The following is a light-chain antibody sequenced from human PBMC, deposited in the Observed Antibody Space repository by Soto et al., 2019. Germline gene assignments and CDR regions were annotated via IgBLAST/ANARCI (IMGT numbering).Light chain of an antibody. CDR2: SNN. CDR3: AAWDDSLNGPVV. CDR1: SSNIGSNT. V-gene: IGLV1-44*01. Sequence: QSVLTQPPSASGTPGQRVTISCSGSSSNIGSNTVNWYQQLPGTAPKLLIYSNNQRPSGVPDRFSGSKSGTSASLPISGLQSEDEADYYCAAWDDSLNGPVVFGGGTKLTVL. J-gene: IGLJ2*01.